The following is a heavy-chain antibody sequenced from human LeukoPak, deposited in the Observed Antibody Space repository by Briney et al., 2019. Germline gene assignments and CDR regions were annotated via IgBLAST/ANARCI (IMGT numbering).Heavy chain of an antibody. D-gene: IGHD6-13*01. V-gene: IGHV3-33*08. Sequence: GGSLRLSCAASGFTLSTYGMHWVRQAPGKGLEWVAVIWYDGSNKYYADSVKGRFTISRDNSKNTLYLQMNSLRAEDTAVYYCARDRTPGIAAADYWGQGTLVTVSS. CDR1: GFTLSTYG. CDR3: ARDRTPGIAAADY. CDR2: IWYDGSNK. J-gene: IGHJ4*02.